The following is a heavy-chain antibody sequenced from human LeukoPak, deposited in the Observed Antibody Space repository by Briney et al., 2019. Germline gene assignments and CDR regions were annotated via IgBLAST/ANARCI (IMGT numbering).Heavy chain of an antibody. J-gene: IGHJ3*02. D-gene: IGHD3-10*01. CDR1: GFTFDDYA. V-gene: IGHV3-9*01. Sequence: GGSLRLSCSASGFTFDDYAMYWVRQAPGKGLEWVSGISWNSGSIGYADSVKGRFTISRDNAKNSLYLQMNSLRAEDTALYYCARITMVRAFDIWGQGTMVTVSS. CDR3: ARITMVRAFDI. CDR2: ISWNSGSI.